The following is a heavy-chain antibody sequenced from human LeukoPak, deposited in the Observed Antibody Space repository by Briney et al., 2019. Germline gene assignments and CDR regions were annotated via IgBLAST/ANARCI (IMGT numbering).Heavy chain of an antibody. D-gene: IGHD6-25*01. CDR1: GASISNYY. V-gene: IGHV4-59*08. Sequence: SETLSLTCTVSGASISNYYWSWIGQPPGKGLEGMGYIPYSGSTNYNLSLKSRLTISADTSEPQLPVEFIPVTSADTAVYYCARHERGAASLDYWGQGTVVTV. J-gene: IGHJ4*02. CDR2: IPYSGST. CDR3: ARHERGAASLDY.